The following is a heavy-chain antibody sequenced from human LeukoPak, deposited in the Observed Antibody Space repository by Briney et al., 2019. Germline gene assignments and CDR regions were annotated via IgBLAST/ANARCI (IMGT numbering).Heavy chain of an antibody. J-gene: IGHJ6*03. CDR3: ARGGGLNYYYYYMDV. Sequence: KSSETLSLTCTVSGGSIRSYYWSWIRQPPGKGLEWIGYIYYSGSTNYNASLKSRVNILVDTSKNQFSLKLSSVTAADTAVYYCARGGGLNYYYYYMDVWGKGTTVTISS. CDR1: GGSIRSYY. CDR2: IYYSGST. D-gene: IGHD3-16*01. V-gene: IGHV4-59*01.